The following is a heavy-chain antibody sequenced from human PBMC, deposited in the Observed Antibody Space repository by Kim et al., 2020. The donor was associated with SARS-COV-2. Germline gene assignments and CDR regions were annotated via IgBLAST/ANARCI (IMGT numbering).Heavy chain of an antibody. Sequence: GESLKISCKGSGYSFTSYWIGWVRQMPGKGLEWMGIIYPGDSDTRYSPSFQGQVTISADKSISTAYLQWSSLKASDTAMYYCARGSSGYYYPNWFDPWGQGTLVTVSS. CDR1: GYSFTSYW. J-gene: IGHJ5*02. CDR2: IYPGDSDT. V-gene: IGHV5-51*01. D-gene: IGHD3-22*01. CDR3: ARGSSGYYYPNWFDP.